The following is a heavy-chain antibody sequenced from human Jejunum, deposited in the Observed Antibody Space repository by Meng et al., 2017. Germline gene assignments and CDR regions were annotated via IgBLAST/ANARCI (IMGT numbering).Heavy chain of an antibody. CDR1: GFTFSSYW. CDR3: ARVDNLPSFHFDY. CDR2: ITSDGSST. V-gene: IGHV3-74*01. Sequence: GESLKISCAASGFTFSSYWMHWVRQAPGKGLEWVSYITSDGSSTRYADSVKGRFTISRDNAKNTMYLQMNSLGDDDTTVYYCARVDNLPSFHFDYWGQGALVTVSS. J-gene: IGHJ4*02. D-gene: IGHD3-22*01.